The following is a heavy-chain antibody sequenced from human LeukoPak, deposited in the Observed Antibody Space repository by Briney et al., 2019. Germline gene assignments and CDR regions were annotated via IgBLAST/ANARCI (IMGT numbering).Heavy chain of an antibody. Sequence: SETLSLTCTVSGGSISGYYWSWIRQSAGKGLEWIGRIYSSGSTNYNPSLKSRATMSVDTSKNHFSLNLSSVTAADTAVYYCARGDSTNQDGDYYGLTSGAKGPRSPSP. CDR2: IYSSGST. V-gene: IGHV4-4*07. J-gene: IGHJ6*02. D-gene: IGHD5/OR15-5a*01. CDR3: ARGDSTNQDGDYYGLTS. CDR1: GGSISGYY.